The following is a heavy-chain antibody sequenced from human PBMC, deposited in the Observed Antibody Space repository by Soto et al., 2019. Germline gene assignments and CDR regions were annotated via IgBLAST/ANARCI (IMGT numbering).Heavy chain of an antibody. CDR1: GGSISSYY. V-gene: IGHV4-59*08. D-gene: IGHD3-3*01. J-gene: IGHJ4*02. Sequence: PSETLSLTCTVSGGSISSYYWSWIRQPPGKGLEWIGYIYCSGSTNYNPSLKSRVTISVDTSKNQFSLKLSSVTAADTAVYYCARHREDDFWSGYYQNPYFDYWGQGTLVTVSS. CDR3: ARHREDDFWSGYYQNPYFDY. CDR2: IYCSGST.